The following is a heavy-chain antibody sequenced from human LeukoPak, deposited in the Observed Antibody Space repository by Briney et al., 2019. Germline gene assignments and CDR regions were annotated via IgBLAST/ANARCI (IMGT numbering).Heavy chain of an antibody. V-gene: IGHV1-8*01. CDR2: MNPNSGNT. CDR1: GYTFTSYD. Sequence: ASGKVSCKASGYTFTSYDINWVRQATGQGLEWMGWMNPNSGNTGYAQKFQGRVTMTRNTSISTAYMELSSLRSEDTAVYYCARSRVVPAAIHRANWFDPWGQGTLVTVSS. D-gene: IGHD2-2*01. J-gene: IGHJ5*02. CDR3: ARSRVVPAAIHRANWFDP.